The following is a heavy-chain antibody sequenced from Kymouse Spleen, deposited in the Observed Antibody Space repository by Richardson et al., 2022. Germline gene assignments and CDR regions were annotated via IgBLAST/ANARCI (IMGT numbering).Heavy chain of an antibody. V-gene: IGHV1-69*05. D-gene: IGHD5-18,IGHD5-18*01. J-gene: IGHJ6*02. CDR3: ARDLVDTAMAYYYYYGMDV. Sequence: QVQLVQSGAEVKKPGSSVKVSCKASGGTFSSYAISWVRQAPGQGLEWMGGIIPIFGTANYAQKFQGRVTITTDESTSTAYMELSSLRSEDTAVYYCARDLVDTAMAYYYYYGMDVWGQGTTVTVSS. CDR1: GGTFSSYA. CDR2: IIPIFGTA.